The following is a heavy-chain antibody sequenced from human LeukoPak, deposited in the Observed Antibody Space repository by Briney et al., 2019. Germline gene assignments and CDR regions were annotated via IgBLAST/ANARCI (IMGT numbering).Heavy chain of an antibody. D-gene: IGHD1/OR15-1a*01. CDR3: TTALEQRGGYYGMDV. J-gene: IGHJ6*04. CDR1: GFTFSNAW. V-gene: IGHV3-15*01. Sequence: GGSLRLSCAASGFTFSNAWMSWVRQAPGKGLEWVGRIKSKTDGGTTDYAAPVKGRFTISRDDSKNTLYLQMNSLKTEDTAVYYCTTALEQRGGYYGMDVWGKGTTVTVSS. CDR2: IKSKTDGGTT.